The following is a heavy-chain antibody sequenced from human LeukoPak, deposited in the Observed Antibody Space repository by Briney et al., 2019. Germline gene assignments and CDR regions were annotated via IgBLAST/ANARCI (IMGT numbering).Heavy chain of an antibody. CDR2: INPKSGGT. Sequence: ASVKVSCKASGYTFTGYYMYWVRQAPGQGLEWMGWINPKSGGTNYAQKLQGRVIMTTDTSTSTAYMELRSLRSDDTAVYYCAGGEGDFWSGFVWFDPWGQGTLVTVSS. CDR1: GYTFTGYY. D-gene: IGHD3-3*01. J-gene: IGHJ5*02. CDR3: AGGEGDFWSGFVWFDP. V-gene: IGHV1-2*02.